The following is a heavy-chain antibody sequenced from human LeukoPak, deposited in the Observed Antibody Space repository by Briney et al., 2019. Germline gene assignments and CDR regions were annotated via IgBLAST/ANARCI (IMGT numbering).Heavy chain of an antibody. Sequence: GASVKVSCKASGYTFTSYGISWVRQAPGQGLEWMGWISAYNGNTNYAQKLQGRVTMTTDTSTSTAYMELRSLRSDDTAVYYCARAAYNWSDVANWFDPWGQGTLVTVSS. J-gene: IGHJ5*02. CDR3: ARAAYNWSDVANWFDP. D-gene: IGHD1-1*01. CDR2: ISAYNGNT. CDR1: GYTFTSYG. V-gene: IGHV1-18*01.